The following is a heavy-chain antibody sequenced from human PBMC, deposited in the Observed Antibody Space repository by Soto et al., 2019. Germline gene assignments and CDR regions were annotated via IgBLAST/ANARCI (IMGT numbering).Heavy chain of an antibody. V-gene: IGHV3-53*01. CDR3: ARHAWLES. Sequence: GGSLRLSCAASGFNVSSTSMNWVRQAPGKGLEWLSLIHSDANTKYADSVKGRCTISRDSSENTVYLQMNSLRAEDTAVYYCARHAWLESWGQGTLVTVSS. CDR1: GFNVSSTS. CDR2: IHSDANT. J-gene: IGHJ5*01.